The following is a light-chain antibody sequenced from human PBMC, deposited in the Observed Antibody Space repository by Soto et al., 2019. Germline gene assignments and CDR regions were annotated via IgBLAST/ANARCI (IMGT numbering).Light chain of an antibody. CDR3: QQYESTPPT. V-gene: IGKV4-1*01. J-gene: IGKJ2*01. Sequence: DIVMTQSPDSLAVSLGERATINCKSSQSVLYSSNNKNYLAWYQQRPGQPPKLLIYWASTRESGVPDRFSGSGSGTDSTLTITSLQAEDVAVYYCQQYESTPPTFGQGTKLEIK. CDR1: QSVLYSSNNKNY. CDR2: WAS.